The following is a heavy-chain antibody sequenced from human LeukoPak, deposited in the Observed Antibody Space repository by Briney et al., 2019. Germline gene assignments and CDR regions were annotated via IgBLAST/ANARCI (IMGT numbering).Heavy chain of an antibody. V-gene: IGHV6-1*01. CDR2: TYYKSKWYN. J-gene: IGHJ2*01. D-gene: IGHD2-15*01. CDR3: ARDPSGGFRLYFDL. Sequence: SQTLSLTCAISVDSVSSSSATWNSIRQSPSRGLEWLGRTYYKSKWYNDYAVSVKSRITISPDTSRNQFSLQLNSATPEDTAVYYCARDPSGGFRLYFDLWGRGTLVTVSS. CDR1: VDSVSSSSAT.